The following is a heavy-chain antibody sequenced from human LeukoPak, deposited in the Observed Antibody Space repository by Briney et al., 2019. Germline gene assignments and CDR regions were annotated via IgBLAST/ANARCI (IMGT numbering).Heavy chain of an antibody. CDR1: GYSFTSYW. D-gene: IGHD3-10*01. Sequence: GESLKISCKGSGYSFTSYWIGWVRQMPGKGLEWMGSIYLGDSDTRYSPSFQGQVTISVDKSISTAYLQWSSLQASDTAMYYCARQSGKFITMVRGVIPYFDYWGQGSLVTVSS. CDR3: ARQSGKFITMVRGVIPYFDY. V-gene: IGHV5-51*01. CDR2: IYLGDSDT. J-gene: IGHJ4*02.